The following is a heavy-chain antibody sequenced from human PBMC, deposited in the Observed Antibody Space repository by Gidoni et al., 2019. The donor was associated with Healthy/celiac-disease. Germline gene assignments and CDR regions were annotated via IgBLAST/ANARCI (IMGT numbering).Heavy chain of an antibody. CDR2: IYYSGST. CDR1: GGSISSYY. V-gene: IGHV4-59*01. J-gene: IGHJ3*02. D-gene: IGHD1-26*01. Sequence: QVHLQESGPGLVKPSETLSRTCTVSGGSISSYYWSWIRQPPGKGLEWIGYIYYSGSTNYNPSLKSRVTISVDTSKNQFSLKLSSVTAADTAVYYCARDRIVGATTSAFDIWGQGTMVTVSS. CDR3: ARDRIVGATTSAFDI.